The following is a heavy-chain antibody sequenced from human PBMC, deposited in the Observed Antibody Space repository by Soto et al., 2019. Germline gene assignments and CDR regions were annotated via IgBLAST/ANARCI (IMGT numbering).Heavy chain of an antibody. V-gene: IGHV1-69*01. J-gene: IGHJ4*02. Sequence: QVQLVQSGAEVKKPGSSVKVSCKASGGIFSTYAISWLRQAPGQGLEWMGGIIPLFGTPNYAQRFQGRVPITEDESTSTAYMGLSRLRSEDTGVYYCARDRDDYGSGNYYNRIDFWGQGTLVTVSS. CDR3: ARDRDDYGSGNYYNRIDF. CDR1: GGIFSTYA. D-gene: IGHD3-10*01. CDR2: IIPLFGTP.